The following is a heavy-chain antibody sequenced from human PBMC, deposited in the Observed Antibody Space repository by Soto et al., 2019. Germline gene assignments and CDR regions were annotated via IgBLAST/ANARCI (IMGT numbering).Heavy chain of an antibody. Sequence: QVQLVESGGGVVQPGRSLRLSCAASGFTFSSYAMHWVRQAPGKGLEWVTIIWYDGSNKNYADSVKGRFTISRDNSKNTVYLQMNSLRVEVTAVYYCARDSGGDYHNYYMDVWGKGTTVTVSS. CDR3: ARDSGGDYHNYYMDV. CDR1: GFTFSSYA. CDR2: IWYDGSNK. V-gene: IGHV3-33*01. J-gene: IGHJ6*03. D-gene: IGHD4-17*01.